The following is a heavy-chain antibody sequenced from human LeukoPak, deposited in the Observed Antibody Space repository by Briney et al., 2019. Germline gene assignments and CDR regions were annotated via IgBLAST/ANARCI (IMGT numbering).Heavy chain of an antibody. V-gene: IGHV4-59*08. CDR3: ARADYCDSSGRLDP. CDR2: IYYSGST. Sequence: PSETLSLTCTVSGGSISSYYWSWIRQPPGKGLEWIGYIYYSGSTNYNPSLKSRVTISVDTSKNQFSLKLSSVTAADTAVYYCARADYCDSSGRLDPWGQGTLVTVSS. J-gene: IGHJ5*02. CDR1: GGSISSYY. D-gene: IGHD3-22*01.